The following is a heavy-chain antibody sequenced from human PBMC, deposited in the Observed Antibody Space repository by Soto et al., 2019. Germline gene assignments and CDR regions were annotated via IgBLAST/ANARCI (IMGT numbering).Heavy chain of an antibody. CDR3: ARGGGFDSFDY. CDR2: INHLETT. V-gene: IGHV4-30-2*01. J-gene: IGHJ4*02. Sequence: QLQLHMSGSGLVKPSQTLSLTCTVSGASITYGAYSWSWIRQTPGKGLEWIGYINHLETTFYNPSFESRLTLSIDRTKNPFSLNLKSMSAADRAVYFCARGGGFDSFDYWGQGILVTVSS. CDR1: GASITYGAYS. D-gene: IGHD3-10*01.